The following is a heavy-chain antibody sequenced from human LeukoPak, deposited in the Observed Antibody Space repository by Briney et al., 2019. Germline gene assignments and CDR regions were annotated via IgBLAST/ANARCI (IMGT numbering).Heavy chain of an antibody. CDR2: ISSSSSYI. CDR3: ARDRLWFGEFGY. Sequence: PGGSLRLSCAASGFTFSSYSMNWVRQAPGKGLEWVSSISSSSSYIYYADSVKGRFTVSRDNAKNSLYLQMNSLRAEDTAVYYCARDRLWFGEFGYWGQGTLVTVSS. V-gene: IGHV3-21*01. CDR1: GFTFSSYS. J-gene: IGHJ4*02. D-gene: IGHD3-10*01.